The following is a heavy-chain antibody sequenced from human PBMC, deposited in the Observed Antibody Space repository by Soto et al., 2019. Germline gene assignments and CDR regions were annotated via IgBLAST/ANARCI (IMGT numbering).Heavy chain of an antibody. D-gene: IGHD6-25*01. J-gene: IGHJ6*04. V-gene: IGHV3-13*05. CDR2: IGSARDP. CDR3: ARAFNGRRARRAACYYDMDG. CDR1: GFTFSNFD. Sequence: PCGSLGLSCTTSGFTFSNFDMHWVRQVPGKGLEWVSSIGSARDPYYLGSVKGRFTISRENAKNSVYLQMNDLRAVDSAVYYCARAFNGRRARRAACYYDMDGWGRGTKVTVYS.